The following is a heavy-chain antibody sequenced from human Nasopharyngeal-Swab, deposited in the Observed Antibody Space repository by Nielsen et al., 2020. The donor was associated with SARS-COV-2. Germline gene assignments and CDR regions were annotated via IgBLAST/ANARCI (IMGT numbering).Heavy chain of an antibody. D-gene: IGHD4-11*01. Sequence: GGSLRLSCAVSGFTFDDYAMHWVRQAPGKGLEWVSSISRNAASIGYAASVKGRFTISRDNAKNSLYLQMSTLRAEDTALYYCAKDSRSSYYDAYYYSMDGWGKGTTVTVSS. CDR1: GFTFDDYA. J-gene: IGHJ6*03. CDR3: AKDSRSSYYDAYYYSMDG. V-gene: IGHV3-9*01. CDR2: ISRNAASI.